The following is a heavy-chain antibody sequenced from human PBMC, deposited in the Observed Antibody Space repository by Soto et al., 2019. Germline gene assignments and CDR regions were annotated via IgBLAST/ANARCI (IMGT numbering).Heavy chain of an antibody. Sequence: PSETLSLTCTVSGGSISSYYWSWIRQPPGKGLEWIGYIYYSGSTNYNPSLKSRVTISVDTSKNQFSLKLSSVTAADTAVYYCARVGRYCSGGSCYRSIDAFDIWRQGTMVKVSS. CDR1: GGSISSYY. V-gene: IGHV4-59*01. D-gene: IGHD2-15*01. CDR3: ARVGRYCSGGSCYRSIDAFDI. CDR2: IYYSGST. J-gene: IGHJ3*02.